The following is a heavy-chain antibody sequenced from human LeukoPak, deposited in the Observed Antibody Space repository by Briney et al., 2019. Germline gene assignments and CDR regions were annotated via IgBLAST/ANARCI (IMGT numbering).Heavy chain of an antibody. D-gene: IGHD6-19*01. J-gene: IGHJ4*02. CDR2: LYPSDSET. CDR3: AVVYSSGWEIDY. V-gene: IGHV5-51*01. CDR1: GYRFPSYW. Sequence: GESLKISCKSSGYRFPSYWIAWVRQMPGKDLEWMGVLYPSDSETRYSPSFQGQVTISADKSITTAYLQWGSLKASDSAMYYWAVVYSSGWEIDYWGQGTLVTVSS.